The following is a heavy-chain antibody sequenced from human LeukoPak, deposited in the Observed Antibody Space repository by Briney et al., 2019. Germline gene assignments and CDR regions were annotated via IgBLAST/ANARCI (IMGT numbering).Heavy chain of an antibody. CDR2: ISWGSGSI. CDR3: AKDRYSSGRGAFDY. D-gene: IGHD6-19*01. J-gene: IGHJ4*02. Sequence: GGSLRLSCAASGFTFDDYAMHWARQAPGKGLEWVSGISWGSGSIGYADSVKGRFIISRDNAKNSLDLQMNSLRAEDTALYYCAKDRYSSGRGAFDYWGQGTLVIVSS. CDR1: GFTFDDYA. V-gene: IGHV3-9*01.